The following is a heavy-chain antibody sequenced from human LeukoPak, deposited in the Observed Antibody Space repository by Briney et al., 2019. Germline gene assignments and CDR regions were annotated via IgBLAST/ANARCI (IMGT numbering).Heavy chain of an antibody. CDR2: ISTYNGNK. CDR3: ARENDYDDYGGAFDF. CDR1: GHTFTNYG. J-gene: IGHJ3*01. D-gene: IGHD4-17*01. Sequence: GASVKVSCKASGHTFTNYGISWVRQAPGQGLEWMGWISTYNGNKKYAQRLQDRVTMTRDKSTSTVYMELRSLISDDTAIYYCARENDYDDYGGAFDFWGQGTMVTVSS. V-gene: IGHV1-18*01.